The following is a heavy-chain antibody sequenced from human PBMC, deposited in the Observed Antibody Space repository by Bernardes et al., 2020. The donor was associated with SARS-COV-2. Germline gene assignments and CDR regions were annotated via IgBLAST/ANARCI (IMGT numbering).Heavy chain of an antibody. J-gene: IGHJ6*02. V-gene: IGHV3-23*01. Sequence: GRSLRLSCTASGSTFSSYFISWVSQAPGRGLEWVSDIRGRGDHTNHADSGTGRFTISRDNSKNPLYLQMNSLRVEDTAVYYCAKGDPYNSGVGYYYGIDVWGQGTTFTVS. CDR2: IRGRGDHT. CDR3: AKGDPYNSGVGYYYGIDV. CDR1: GSTFSSYF. D-gene: IGHD5-12*01.